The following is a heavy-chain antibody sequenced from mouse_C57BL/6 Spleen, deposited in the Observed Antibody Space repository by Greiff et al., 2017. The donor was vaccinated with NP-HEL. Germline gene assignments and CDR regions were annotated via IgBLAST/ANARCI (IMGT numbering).Heavy chain of an antibody. CDR3: ARKAYSNLFAY. D-gene: IGHD2-5*01. Sequence: QVQLKQPGAELVKPGASVKLSCKASGYTFTSYWMQWVKQRPGQGLEWIGEIDPSDSYTNYNQKFKGKATLTVDTSSSTAYMQLSSLTSEDSAFYYCARKAYSNLFAYWGQGTLVTVSA. CDR1: GYTFTSYW. V-gene: IGHV1-50*01. CDR2: IDPSDSYT. J-gene: IGHJ3*01.